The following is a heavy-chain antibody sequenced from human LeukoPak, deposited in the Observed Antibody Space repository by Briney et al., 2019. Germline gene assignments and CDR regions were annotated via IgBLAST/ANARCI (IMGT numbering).Heavy chain of an antibody. Sequence: PGGSLRLSCAASKFSFSSYWMHWVRQAPGKGLVWVSRINADGSTTTYADSVKGRFTISRDNAKNTLYLQMNSLRAEDTAIYYCARGPSHSSSWYGLDDWGQGALVTVFS. V-gene: IGHV3-74*01. CDR3: ARGPSHSSSWYGLDD. CDR1: KFSFSSYW. CDR2: INADGSTT. J-gene: IGHJ4*02. D-gene: IGHD6-13*01.